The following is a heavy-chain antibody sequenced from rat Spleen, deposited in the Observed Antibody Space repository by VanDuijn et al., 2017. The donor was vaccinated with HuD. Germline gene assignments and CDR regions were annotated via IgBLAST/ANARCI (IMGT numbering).Heavy chain of an antibody. CDR3: ARNNYGGSSELGWFAY. J-gene: IGHJ3*01. V-gene: IGHV5-7*01. CDR2: ISYDGSAT. CDR1: GFTFSAYY. Sequence: EVQLVDHGGGLVQPGRSLKLSCAASGFTFSAYYMAWVRQAPTKGLEWVALISYDGSATYYRDSVKGRFTLSRDNAKSTLFLQMGSLRSEDTATYYCARNNYGGSSELGWFAYWGQGTLVTVSS. D-gene: IGHD1-11*01.